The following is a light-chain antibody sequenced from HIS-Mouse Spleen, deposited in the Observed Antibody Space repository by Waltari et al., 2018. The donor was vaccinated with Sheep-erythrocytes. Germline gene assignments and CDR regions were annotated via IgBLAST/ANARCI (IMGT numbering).Light chain of an antibody. CDR1: SSDVGSYNL. Sequence: QSALTQPASVSGSPGQSITISCTGTSSDVGSYNLVSWYQQHPGKAPKRMSYEGSKRPSGVSNRFSGSKSGNTASLTISGLQAEDEADYYCQAWDSSTAVFGGGTKLTVL. J-gene: IGLJ2*01. V-gene: IGLV2-23*01. CDR3: QAWDSSTAV. CDR2: EGS.